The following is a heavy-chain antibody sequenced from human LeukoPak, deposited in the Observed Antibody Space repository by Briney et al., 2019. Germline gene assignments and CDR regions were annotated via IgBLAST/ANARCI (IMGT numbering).Heavy chain of an antibody. V-gene: IGHV3-21*01. J-gene: IGHJ3*02. CDR3: ARTYYYDSSGYYPDAFDI. CDR1: GFTFSSYS. Sequence: SGGSLRLSCAASGFTFSSYSMNWVRQAPGKGLEWVSSISSSSSYIYYADSVKGRFTISRDNAKNSLYLQMNSLRAEDTAVYYCARTYYYDSSGYYPDAFDIWGQGTMVTVSS. CDR2: ISSSSSYI. D-gene: IGHD3-22*01.